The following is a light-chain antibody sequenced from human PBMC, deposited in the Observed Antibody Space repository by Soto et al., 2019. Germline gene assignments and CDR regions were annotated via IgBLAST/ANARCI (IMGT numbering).Light chain of an antibody. CDR3: SAYAGTNDLGV. J-gene: IGLJ3*02. Sequence: QSALTQPPSASRSPGQSVTISCTGTSSDIGIYDFVSWYQQHPGKAPKLLIYEVSKRPSGVPDRFSGSKSGNTASLTVSDLQTEDAADYYCSAYAGTNDLGVFGGGTKLTVL. CDR2: EVS. CDR1: SSDIGIYDF. V-gene: IGLV2-8*02.